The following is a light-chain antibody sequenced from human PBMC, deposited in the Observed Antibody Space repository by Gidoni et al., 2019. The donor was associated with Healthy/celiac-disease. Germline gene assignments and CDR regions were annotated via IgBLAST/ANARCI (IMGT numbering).Light chain of an antibody. Sequence: DIVMTQSPDSLAVSLGERATINCKSSQSVLYSSNNKNYLAWYQQKPGQPPKLLIYWASTRESGVPDRFSGSGSGTDVTLTISRLQAEDVAVYYCQQYYSTWTFGQGTKVEIK. CDR1: QSVLYSSNNKNY. J-gene: IGKJ1*01. V-gene: IGKV4-1*01. CDR3: QQYYSTWT. CDR2: WAS.